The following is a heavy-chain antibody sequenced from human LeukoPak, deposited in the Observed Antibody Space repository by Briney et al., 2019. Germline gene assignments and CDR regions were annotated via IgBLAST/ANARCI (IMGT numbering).Heavy chain of an antibody. Sequence: GGSLRLSCAASGFTFSSYWMSWVRQAQGKGLEWVANIKQDGSERYYVDSVKGRFTISRDNAKNTLYLQMNSLRAEDTAVYYCANPITLVRGVIIGDYWGQGTLVAVSS. CDR3: ANPITLVRGVIIGDY. CDR2: IKQDGSER. D-gene: IGHD3-10*01. V-gene: IGHV3-7*05. CDR1: GFTFSSYW. J-gene: IGHJ4*02.